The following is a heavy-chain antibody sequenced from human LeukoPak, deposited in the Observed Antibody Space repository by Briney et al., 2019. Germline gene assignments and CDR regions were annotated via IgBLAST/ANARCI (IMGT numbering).Heavy chain of an antibody. Sequence: KPGGSLRLSCVASGFTFSDYFMNWIRQAPGKGLEWLSFINSAGDNIYYADSVKGRFTISRDNAKKTLYLEMNSLRMEDTAIYYCATSRVFDYWGQGTLVTVSS. J-gene: IGHJ4*02. V-gene: IGHV3-11*04. CDR1: GFTFSDYF. CDR3: ATSRVFDY. CDR2: INSAGDNI.